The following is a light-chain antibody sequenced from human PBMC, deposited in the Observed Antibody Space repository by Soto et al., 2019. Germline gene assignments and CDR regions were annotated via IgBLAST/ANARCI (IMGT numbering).Light chain of an antibody. Sequence: EIFLTQSPFTLSLSPWERATLSCWASQSVGTRLAWYQQRPGQPPRLLISGASSRATGIPDRFSGSGSATDSTLTISRLEPEDFALYYCQHYGISPVTFGQGTRLEIK. CDR3: QHYGISPVT. CDR1: QSVGTR. CDR2: GAS. V-gene: IGKV3-20*01. J-gene: IGKJ5*01.